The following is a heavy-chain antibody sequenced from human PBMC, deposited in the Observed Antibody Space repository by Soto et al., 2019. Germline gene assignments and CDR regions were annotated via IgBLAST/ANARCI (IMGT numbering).Heavy chain of an antibody. Sequence: GGSLRLSCAASGFTFSSYSMNWVRQAPGKGLEWVSSISSSSSYIYYADSVKGRFTISRDNAKNSLYLQMNSLRAEDTAVYYWARGNDRVAAADNWFDPWGQGTLVTVSS. D-gene: IGHD6-13*01. V-gene: IGHV3-21*01. CDR1: GFTFSSYS. J-gene: IGHJ5*02. CDR3: ARGNDRVAAADNWFDP. CDR2: ISSSSSYI.